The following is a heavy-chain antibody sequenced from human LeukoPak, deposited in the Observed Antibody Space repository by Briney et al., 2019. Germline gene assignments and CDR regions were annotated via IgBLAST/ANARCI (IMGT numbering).Heavy chain of an antibody. CDR2: IYTTGRT. CDR3: ARSGYTISAYHSDF. Sequence: SETLSLTCDVSGVSIQSYWWSWVRKPAGKGLEWIGRIYTTGRTNYSPSFQSRVTMSIDVPSNQFSLTLRSVTAADTAVYYCARSGYTISAYHSDFWGQGAPVTVSS. CDR1: GVSIQSYW. V-gene: IGHV4-4*07. D-gene: IGHD5-18*01. J-gene: IGHJ4*02.